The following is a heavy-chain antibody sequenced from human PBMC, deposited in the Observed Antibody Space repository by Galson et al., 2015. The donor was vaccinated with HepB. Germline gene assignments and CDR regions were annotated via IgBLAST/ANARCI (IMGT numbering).Heavy chain of an antibody. J-gene: IGHJ5*02. V-gene: IGHV3-9*01. CDR3: ATDNTGATSGPGLLDP. Sequence: SLRLSCAASGFNFDDFAMHWVRLAPGKGQEWVSGISWNSLTLGYADSVKGRFTISRDNAKDSLYLQMNSLRPEDTALSYCATDNTGATSGPGLLDPWGQGTLVTVSS. CDR2: ISWNSLTL. CDR1: GFNFDDFA. D-gene: IGHD4/OR15-4a*01.